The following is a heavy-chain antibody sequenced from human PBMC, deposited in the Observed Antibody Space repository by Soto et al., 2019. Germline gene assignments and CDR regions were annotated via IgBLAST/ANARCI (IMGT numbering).Heavy chain of an antibody. CDR3: ARDLRSSSWPYYYYGMDV. CDR2: INGGNGDT. J-gene: IGHJ6*02. Sequence: QVQLMQSGPEVKKPGASVRVSCKASGYTFSSNAMHWVRQAPGQRLEWMGWINGGNGDTKYSQKFQSRVTITRDTSASTAYMELSSLRSEDTAVYYCARDLRSSSWPYYYYGMDVWGQGTTVTDSS. D-gene: IGHD6-13*01. V-gene: IGHV1-3*01. CDR1: GYTFSSNA.